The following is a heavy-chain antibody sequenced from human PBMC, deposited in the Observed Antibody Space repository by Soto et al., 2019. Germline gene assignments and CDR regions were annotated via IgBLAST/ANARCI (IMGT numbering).Heavy chain of an antibody. CDR3: WGGSCSGGSCYDRSVGY. CDR2: IYYSGST. J-gene: IGHJ4*02. CDR1: GGSISRYY. D-gene: IGHD2-15*01. Sequence: PSETLSLTCTVSGGSISRYYWSWIRQPPGKGLEWIGYIYYSGSTNYNPSLKSRVTISVDTSKNQFSLKLSSVTAADTAVYYCWGGSCSGGSCYDRSVGYWGQGTLVTVSS. V-gene: IGHV4-59*08.